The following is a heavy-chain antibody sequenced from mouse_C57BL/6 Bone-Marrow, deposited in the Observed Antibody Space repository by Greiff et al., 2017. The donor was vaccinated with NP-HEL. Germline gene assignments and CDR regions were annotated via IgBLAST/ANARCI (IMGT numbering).Heavy chain of an antibody. CDR3: ARGWLLAWFAY. J-gene: IGHJ3*01. CDR1: GYTFTSYG. Sequence: VQLVESGAELARPGASVKLSCKASGYTFTSYGISWVKQRTGQGLEWIGEIYPRSGNTYYNEKFKGKATLTADKSSSTAYMELRSLTSEDSAVYFCARGWLLAWFAYGGQGTLVTVSA. CDR2: IYPRSGNT. V-gene: IGHV1-81*01. D-gene: IGHD2-3*01.